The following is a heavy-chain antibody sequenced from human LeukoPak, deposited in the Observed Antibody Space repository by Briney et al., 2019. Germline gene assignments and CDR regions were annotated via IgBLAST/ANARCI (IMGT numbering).Heavy chain of an antibody. CDR3: ARGGGDHAFDI. Sequence: GGSLRLSCAASGFTFSSYWMHWVRHSPVKGLVWVSRIDNNGRDTIYADSVKGRFTISRDNTRNTLHLQLGSLRVEDTAIYYCARGGGDHAFDIWGQGTMVTVSS. CDR2: IDNNGRDT. D-gene: IGHD2-21*02. V-gene: IGHV3-74*01. J-gene: IGHJ3*02. CDR1: GFTFSSYW.